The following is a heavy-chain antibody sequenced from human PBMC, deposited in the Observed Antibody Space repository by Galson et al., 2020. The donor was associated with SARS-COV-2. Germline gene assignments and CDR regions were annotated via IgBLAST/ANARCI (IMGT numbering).Heavy chain of an antibody. Sequence: GESLKISCAASGFTFSSYAMSWVRQAPGKGLEWVSAISGSGGSTYYADSVKGRFTISRDNSKNTLYLQMNSLRAEDTAVYYCAKDSRWLQYYFDYWGQGTLVTVSS. J-gene: IGHJ4*02. CDR1: GFTFSSYA. CDR3: AKDSRWLQYYFDY. V-gene: IGHV3-23*01. D-gene: IGHD5-12*01. CDR2: ISGSGGST.